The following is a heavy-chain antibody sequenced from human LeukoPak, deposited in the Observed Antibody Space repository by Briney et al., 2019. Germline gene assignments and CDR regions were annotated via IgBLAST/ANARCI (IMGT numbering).Heavy chain of an antibody. Sequence: GGSLRLSCAASGFIFSSYSMNWVRQAPGRGLEWVSSISSSSSYIYYADSVKGRFTISRDNAKNSLYLQMNSLRAEDTAVYYCAIGGIAAAGTYYWGQGTLVTVSS. J-gene: IGHJ4*02. V-gene: IGHV3-21*01. CDR1: GFIFSSYS. D-gene: IGHD6-13*01. CDR2: ISSSSSYI. CDR3: AIGGIAAAGTYY.